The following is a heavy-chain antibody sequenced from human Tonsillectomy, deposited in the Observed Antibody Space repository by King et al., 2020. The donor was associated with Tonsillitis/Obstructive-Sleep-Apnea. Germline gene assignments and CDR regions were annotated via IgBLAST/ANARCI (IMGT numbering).Heavy chain of an antibody. D-gene: IGHD3-22*01. CDR2: IYYSGST. CDR3: AGHPYYYDSNVYYNWFDP. V-gene: IGHV4-39*01. J-gene: IGHJ5*02. CDR1: GGSISSSNNY. Sequence: MQLQESGPGLVKPSETLSLTCTVSGGSISSSNNYWGWIRQPPGKGLEWIGSIYYSGSTYYNPSLKSRVTISVDTSKKQFSLKLSSVTAADTAVYYWAGHPYYYDSNVYYNWFDPWGQGTLVTVS.